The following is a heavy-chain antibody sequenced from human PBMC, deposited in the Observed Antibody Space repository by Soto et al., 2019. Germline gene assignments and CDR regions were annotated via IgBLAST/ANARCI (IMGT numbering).Heavy chain of an antibody. D-gene: IGHD6-6*01. CDR3: ARAPRSSGFGY. CDR2: ISYVGSNK. V-gene: IGHV3-30-3*01. Sequence: PGGSLSLSCAASGFIFSSYAMHWARQAPGKGLEWVAVISYVGSNKYYADSVKDRFTISRDNSKHTLYLQMNSRRAADTAVYYCARAPRSSGFGYWGQGTLVTVSS. J-gene: IGHJ4*02. CDR1: GFIFSSYA.